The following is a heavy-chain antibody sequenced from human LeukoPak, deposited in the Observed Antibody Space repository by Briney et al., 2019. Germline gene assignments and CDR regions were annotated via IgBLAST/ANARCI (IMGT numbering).Heavy chain of an antibody. CDR3: ARAQSVTMIVGGWFDP. CDR1: GYTFTSYY. Sequence: ASVKVSCKASGYTFTSYYMHWVRQAPGQGLEWMGIINPSGGSTSYAQKFQGRVTMTRDTSTSTVYMELSSLRSEDTAVYYCARAQSVTMIVGGWFDPWAREPWSPSPQ. CDR2: INPSGGST. J-gene: IGHJ5*02. D-gene: IGHD3-22*01. V-gene: IGHV1-46*01.